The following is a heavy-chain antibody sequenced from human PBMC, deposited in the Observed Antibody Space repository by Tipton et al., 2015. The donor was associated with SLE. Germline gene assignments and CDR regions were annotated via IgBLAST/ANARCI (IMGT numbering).Heavy chain of an antibody. CDR2: IYTSGST. D-gene: IGHD2-2*01. CDR1: GGSISSGSYY. J-gene: IGHJ5*02. V-gene: IGHV4-61*02. CDR3: ARVEPHSTRGLDP. Sequence: TLSLTCTVSGGSISSGSYYWSWIRQPAGKGLEWIGRIYTSGSTNYNPSLKSRVTISVDTSKNQFSLKLSSVTAADTAVYYCARVEPHSTRGLDPWGQGTLVTVSS.